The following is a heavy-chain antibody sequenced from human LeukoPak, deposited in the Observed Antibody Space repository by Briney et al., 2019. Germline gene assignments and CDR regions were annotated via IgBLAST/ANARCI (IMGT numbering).Heavy chain of an antibody. V-gene: IGHV4-59*01. J-gene: IGHJ3*02. CDR2: IYYSGST. D-gene: IGHD1-26*01. CDR3: ARHASGSYAASAFDI. CDR1: GGSISSYY. Sequence: SETLSLTCTVSGGSISSYYWSWIRQPPGKGLEWIGYIYYSGSTNYNPSLKSRVTISVDTSKNQFSLKLSSVTAADTAVYYCARHASGSYAASAFDIWGQGTMVTVSS.